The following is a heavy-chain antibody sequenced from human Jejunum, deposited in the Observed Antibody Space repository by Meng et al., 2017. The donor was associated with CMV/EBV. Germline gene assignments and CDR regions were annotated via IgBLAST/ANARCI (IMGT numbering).Heavy chain of an antibody. CDR1: GYIFAAYY. CDR3: ARGSPLGFRDNYFDS. V-gene: IGHV1-2*02. CDR2: INLKTGDT. J-gene: IGHJ4*02. Sequence: SGYIFAAYYMHWVRQAPGHGPECMGWINLKTGDTSSPQKFQGRVTMTRDTSNSTAYMQLSGLKSDDSAIYYCARGSPLGFRDNYFDSWGQGTLVTVSS. D-gene: IGHD2-21*01.